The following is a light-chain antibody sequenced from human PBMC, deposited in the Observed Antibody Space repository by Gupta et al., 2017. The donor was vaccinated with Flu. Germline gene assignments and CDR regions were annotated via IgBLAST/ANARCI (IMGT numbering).Light chain of an antibody. V-gene: IGKV1-5*03. CDR1: QSISRW. CDR3: QQDHSYWT. Sequence: DIQMTQSPSTLSASVGDRVTITCRATQSISRWLAWYQQKPGKAPKLLIYKASRGLSGVPSRFSGSGYEKEFTLTSSRRQNEDFADYYGQQDHSYWTFGQGTQVEMK. J-gene: IGKJ1*01. CDR2: KAS.